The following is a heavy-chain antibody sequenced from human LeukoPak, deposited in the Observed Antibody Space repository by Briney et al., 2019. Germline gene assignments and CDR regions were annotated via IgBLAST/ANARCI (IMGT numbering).Heavy chain of an antibody. D-gene: IGHD6-19*01. CDR1: GFTFSSKW. CDR3: ARDTTTGSSGWYGYFQH. V-gene: IGHV3-7*01. CDR2: IQPDGSEQ. J-gene: IGHJ1*01. Sequence: GGSLRLSCAASGFTFSSKWMSWVRQAPGKGLEWVGNIQPDGSEQYPVDSVKGRFTISRDNAKNSLYLQMNSLRVEDTAVYYCARDTTTGSSGWYGYFQHWGQGTLVTVSS.